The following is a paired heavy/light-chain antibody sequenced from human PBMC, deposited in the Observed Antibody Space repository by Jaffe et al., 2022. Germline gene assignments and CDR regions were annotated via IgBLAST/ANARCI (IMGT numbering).Heavy chain of an antibody. Sequence: EVQLVESGGVVVQPGGSLRLSCAASGFTFDDYAMHWVRQAPGKGLEWVSLISWDGGSTYYADSVKGRFTISRDNSKNSLYLQMNSLRAEDTALYYCAKGRDPVAGTELDYWGQGTLVTVSS. J-gene: IGHJ4*02. CDR3: AKGRDPVAGTELDY. D-gene: IGHD6-19*01. CDR2: ISWDGGST. CDR1: GFTFDDYA. V-gene: IGHV3-43D*04.
Light chain of an antibody. J-gene: IGKJ2*01. CDR2: DAS. Sequence: AIQLTQSPSSLSASVGDRVTITCRASQGISSALAWYQQKPGKAPKLLIYDASSLESGVPSRFSGSGSGTDFTLTISSLQPEDFATYYCQQFNSYPQTFGQGTKLEIK. CDR1: QGISSA. V-gene: IGKV1-13*02. CDR3: QQFNSYPQT.